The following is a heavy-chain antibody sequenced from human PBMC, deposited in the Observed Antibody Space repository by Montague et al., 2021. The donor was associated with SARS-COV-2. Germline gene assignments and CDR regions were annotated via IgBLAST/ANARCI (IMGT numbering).Heavy chain of an antibody. CDR2: IYYSGST. V-gene: IGHV4-39*01. Sequence: SETLSLTCTASGGSISSSSYYWGWIRQPPGKGLEWIGSIYYSGSTYYNPSLKSRVTISVDTSKNQFSLKLSSVTAADTAVYYCARFPTSYYYDSKVAPATPDAFDTWGQGTMVTVSS. CDR1: GGSISSSSYY. CDR3: ARFPTSYYYDSKVAPATPDAFDT. J-gene: IGHJ3*02. D-gene: IGHD3-22*01.